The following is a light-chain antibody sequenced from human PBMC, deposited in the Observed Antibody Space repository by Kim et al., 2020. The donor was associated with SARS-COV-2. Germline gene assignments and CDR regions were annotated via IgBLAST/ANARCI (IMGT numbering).Light chain of an antibody. Sequence: GQSIPISCTGTSSDVGAYDYVSWYQQHPDKAPKLMIYDVTKRPSGVSDRFAASKSGNTASLTISGLQAGDEADYYCTSYTNSNTYVFGTGTKVTVL. CDR3: TSYTNSNTYV. J-gene: IGLJ1*01. CDR1: SSDVGAYDY. CDR2: DVT. V-gene: IGLV2-14*03.